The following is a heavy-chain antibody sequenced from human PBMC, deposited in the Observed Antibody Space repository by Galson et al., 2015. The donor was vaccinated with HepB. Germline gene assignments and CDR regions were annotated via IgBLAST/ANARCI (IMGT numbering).Heavy chain of an antibody. Sequence: SLRLSCAASGFTFSSYSMNWVRQAPGKGLEWVSYLTSSSSTIYYADSVKGRFTISRDNAKNSLYLQMNSLRVEDTAVYYCARLPRSNPGGVWGKGTTVTVSS. CDR3: ARLPRSNPGGV. V-gene: IGHV3-48*01. J-gene: IGHJ6*04. CDR2: LTSSSSTI. D-gene: IGHD4-11*01. CDR1: GFTFSSYS.